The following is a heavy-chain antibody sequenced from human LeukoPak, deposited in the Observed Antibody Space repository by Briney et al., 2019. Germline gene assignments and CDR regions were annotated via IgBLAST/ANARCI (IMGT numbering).Heavy chain of an antibody. CDR2: INHSGST. CDR1: GGSFSGYY. V-gene: IGHV4-34*01. CDR3: ARGGYCSSTSCYTNWFDP. Sequence: SETLSLTCAVYGGSFSGYYWSWIRQPPGKGLEWIGEINHSGSTNCNPSLKSRVTISVDTSKNQFSLKLSSVTAADTAVYYCARGGYCSSTSCYTNWFDPWGQGTLVTVSS. D-gene: IGHD2-2*01. J-gene: IGHJ5*02.